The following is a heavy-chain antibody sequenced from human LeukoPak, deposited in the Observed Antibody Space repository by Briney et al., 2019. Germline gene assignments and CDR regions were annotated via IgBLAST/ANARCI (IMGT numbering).Heavy chain of an antibody. D-gene: IGHD2-2*02. J-gene: IGHJ6*03. CDR3: ARENSYCSSTSCYNYYYMDV. CDR2: IKQDGSEK. V-gene: IGHV3-7*01. CDR1: GFTFSSYW. Sequence: GGSLRLSCAASGFTFSSYWMSWVRQAPGKGLEWVANIKQDGSEKYYVDSVKGRFTISRDNAKNSLYLQMNSLRAEDTAVYYCARENSYCSSTSCYNYYYMDVWGKGTTVTVSS.